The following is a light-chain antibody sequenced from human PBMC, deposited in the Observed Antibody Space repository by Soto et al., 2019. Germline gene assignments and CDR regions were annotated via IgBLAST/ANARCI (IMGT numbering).Light chain of an antibody. J-gene: IGLJ1*01. CDR2: SVS. CDR3: ISYTVSRSYV. Sequence: QSALTQPASVSGSPGQSITISCSGTSSDIGAYDHVAWFQQFPVKTPKLVIYSVSNRPSGVSYRFSGSKSGNTASLTISGLQADDEADYYCISYTVSRSYVFGPGTKVTVL. V-gene: IGLV2-14*01. CDR1: SSDIGAYDH.